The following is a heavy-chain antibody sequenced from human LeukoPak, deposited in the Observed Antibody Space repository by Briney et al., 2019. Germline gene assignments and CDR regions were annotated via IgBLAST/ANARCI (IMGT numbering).Heavy chain of an antibody. D-gene: IGHD6-13*01. CDR2: INPSGGST. J-gene: IGHJ4*02. Sequence: ASVKVSCKASGYTFTSYYMHWVRQAPGQGLEWMGIINPSGGSTSYAQKFQGRVTITTDESTSTAYMELSSLRSEDTAVYYCASTQSSSWPSHYFDYWGQGTLVTVSS. CDR1: GYTFTSYY. V-gene: IGHV1-46*01. CDR3: ASTQSSSWPSHYFDY.